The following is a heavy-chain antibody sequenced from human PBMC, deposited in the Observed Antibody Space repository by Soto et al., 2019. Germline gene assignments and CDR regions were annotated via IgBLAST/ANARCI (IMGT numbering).Heavy chain of an antibody. J-gene: IGHJ5*02. V-gene: IGHV4-59*01. D-gene: IGHD6-13*01. Sequence: NPSETLSLTCTVSGGSISSYYWSWIRQPPGKGLEWIGYIYYSGSTNYNPSLKSRVTISVDTSKNQFSLKLSSVTAADTAVYYCAREIAAAGNWFDPWGQGTLVTVSS. CDR2: IYYSGST. CDR1: GGSISSYY. CDR3: AREIAAAGNWFDP.